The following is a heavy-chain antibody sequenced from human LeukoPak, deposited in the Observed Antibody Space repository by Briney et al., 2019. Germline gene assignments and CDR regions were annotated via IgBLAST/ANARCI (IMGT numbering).Heavy chain of an antibody. CDR1: GYIFTTYY. CDR3: ARVGATGATADN. V-gene: IGHV1-46*01. J-gene: IGHJ4*02. D-gene: IGHD2-21*02. CDR2: INPRGGST. Sequence: ASVKVSCKASGYIFTTYYMHWLRQAPGQGPEWMGIINPRGGSTDYAQKFQGRVTMTSDTSTSTVYMELKSLRSEDTAVCFCARVGATGATADNWGQGTLVTVSS.